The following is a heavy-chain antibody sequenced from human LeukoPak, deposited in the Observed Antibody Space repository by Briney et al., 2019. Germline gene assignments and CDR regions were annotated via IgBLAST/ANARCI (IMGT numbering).Heavy chain of an antibody. CDR2: INPNSGGT. V-gene: IGHV1-2*04. Sequence: GASVKVSCKASGYTFTGYYMHWVRQAPGQGLEWMGWINPNSGGTNYAQKFQGWVTMTRDTSISTAYMELSRLRSDDTAVYYCARERGDTIYLLDYWGQGTLVTVSS. CDR1: GYTFTGYY. CDR3: ARERGDTIYLLDY. D-gene: IGHD3-9*01. J-gene: IGHJ4*02.